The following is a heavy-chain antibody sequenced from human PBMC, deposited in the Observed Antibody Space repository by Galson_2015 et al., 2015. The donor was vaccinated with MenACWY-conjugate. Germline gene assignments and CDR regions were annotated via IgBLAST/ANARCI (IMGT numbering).Heavy chain of an antibody. Sequence: SLRLSCAASEFSVSSYGMHWVRQAPGRGLEYVSAITSDGGTTYYASSVKGRFTISRDNSKNTLFLQMGSLRPEDMAVYYCARLSGFGKLWNYGMDVWGQGTTVTVSS. D-gene: IGHD3-10*01. J-gene: IGHJ6*02. V-gene: IGHV3-64*01. CDR3: ARLSGFGKLWNYGMDV. CDR1: EFSVSSYG. CDR2: ITSDGGTT.